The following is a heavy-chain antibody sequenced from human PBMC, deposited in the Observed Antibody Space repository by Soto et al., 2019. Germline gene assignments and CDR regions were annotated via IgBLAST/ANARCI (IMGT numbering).Heavy chain of an antibody. CDR1: GGSFSGHS. V-gene: IGHV4-34*01. CDR3: STRAYDTNGYYRFDP. Sequence: ETLSLTCAVYGGSFSGHSWTWIRQSPGKGLEWIGDINHSGRVNYSPSLKSRVTISLDTSKNQYSLTLSAVTAADTAMYYCSTRAYDTNGYYRFDPWGQGTLVTVSS. CDR2: INHSGRV. D-gene: IGHD3-22*01. J-gene: IGHJ5*01.